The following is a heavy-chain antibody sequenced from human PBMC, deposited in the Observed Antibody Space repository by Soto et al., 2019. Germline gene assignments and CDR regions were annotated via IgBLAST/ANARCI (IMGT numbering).Heavy chain of an antibody. J-gene: IGHJ5*02. CDR1: GFTFSSYA. V-gene: IGHV3-23*01. CDR2: ISGSGGST. CDR3: AKDLGSLEWINWFDP. D-gene: IGHD3-3*01. Sequence: EVQLLESGGGLVQPGGSLRLSCAASGFTFSSYAMSWVRQAPGKGLEWVSAISGSGGSTYYADSVKGRFTISRDNSKNPLYLQMNSLRAEDTAVYYCAKDLGSLEWINWFDPWGQGTLVTVSS.